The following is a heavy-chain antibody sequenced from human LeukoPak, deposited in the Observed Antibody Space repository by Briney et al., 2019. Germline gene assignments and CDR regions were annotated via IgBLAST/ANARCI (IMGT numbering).Heavy chain of an antibody. J-gene: IGHJ4*02. Sequence: SETLSLTCTVSGGSISSSSYYWGWIRQPPGKGLEWIGSIYYSGSTYYNPSLKSRVTISVDTSKNQFSLKLSSVTAADTAVYYCARLGILTGYYIDYWGQGTLVTVSS. CDR1: GGSISSSSYY. V-gene: IGHV4-39*07. D-gene: IGHD3-9*01. CDR3: ARLGILTGYYIDY. CDR2: IYYSGST.